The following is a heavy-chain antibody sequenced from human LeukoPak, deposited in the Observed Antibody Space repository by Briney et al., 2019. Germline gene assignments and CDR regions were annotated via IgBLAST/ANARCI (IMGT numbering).Heavy chain of an antibody. J-gene: IGHJ5*02. Sequence: GGSLRLSCAASGFTVSDNYMSWVPQAPGKGLEWVSVIYSRGDTYYADSVEGRFTISKDNSKNTLFLQMNSLRVEDTAIYYCARDAPQAPAAGVLASWGQGSLVTVSS. CDR2: IYSRGDT. V-gene: IGHV3-53*01. CDR1: GFTVSDNY. D-gene: IGHD6-13*01. CDR3: ARDAPQAPAAGVLAS.